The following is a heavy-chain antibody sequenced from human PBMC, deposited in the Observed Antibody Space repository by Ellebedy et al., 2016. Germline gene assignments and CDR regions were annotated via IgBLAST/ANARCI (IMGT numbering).Heavy chain of an antibody. J-gene: IGHJ4*02. Sequence: SETLSLTCTVSGASINSYFWGWIRQPPGKGLEWIGNIYYSGSTNYNPSLKSRVTISVDTSKNQFSLKVRSVTAADTAVYYCAREGAGWYGAFDYWGQGTLVTVSS. CDR3: AREGAGWYGAFDY. CDR2: IYYSGST. D-gene: IGHD6-19*01. V-gene: IGHV4-59*01. CDR1: GASINSYF.